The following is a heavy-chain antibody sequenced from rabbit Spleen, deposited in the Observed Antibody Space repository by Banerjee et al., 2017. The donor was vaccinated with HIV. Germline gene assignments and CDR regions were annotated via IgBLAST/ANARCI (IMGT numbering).Heavy chain of an antibody. V-gene: IGHV1S40*01. CDR1: GFSFSSNYY. CDR3: ARDGAGGSYFAL. Sequence: QSLEESGGDMVKPGASLTLSCTASGFSFSSNYYICWVRQAPGKGPEWIGCIYPDGSASTAYASWAKGRFSISRENAQNTVFLQMTSLTAADTATYFCARDGAGGSYFALWGPGTLVTVS. CDR2: IYPDGSAST. J-gene: IGHJ4*01. D-gene: IGHD8-1*01.